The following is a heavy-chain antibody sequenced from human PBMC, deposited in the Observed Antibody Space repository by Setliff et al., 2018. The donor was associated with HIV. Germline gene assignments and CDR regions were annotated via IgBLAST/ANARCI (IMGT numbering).Heavy chain of an antibody. J-gene: IGHJ6*02. CDR3: ARNYYGSGSYYSHGMDV. CDR1: GYTFTSYY. D-gene: IGHD3-10*01. Sequence: ASVKVSCKASGYTFTSYYMHWVRQAPGQGLEWMGMVYPSDGSTNYAQKLQGRVTMTTDTSTSTAYMELRSLRSDDTAVYYCARNYYGSGSYYSHGMDVWGQGTTVTVSS. V-gene: IGHV1-46*01. CDR2: VYPSDGST.